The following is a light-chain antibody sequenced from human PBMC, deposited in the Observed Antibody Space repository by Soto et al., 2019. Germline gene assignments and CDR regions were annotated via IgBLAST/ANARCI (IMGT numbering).Light chain of an antibody. CDR1: QSVSSSY. CDR3: QQYGSSPRGYT. V-gene: IGKV3-20*01. CDR2: GAS. J-gene: IGKJ2*01. Sequence: EIVLTQSPGTLYLSPGERATLSCRASQSVSSSYLAWYQQKPGQAPRLLIYGASSRATGIPDRFSGSGSGTDFTLTISRLEPEDFAGYYCQQYGSSPRGYTFGQGTKLEIK.